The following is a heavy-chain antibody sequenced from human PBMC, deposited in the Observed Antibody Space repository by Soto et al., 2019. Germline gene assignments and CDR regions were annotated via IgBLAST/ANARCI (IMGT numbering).Heavy chain of an antibody. J-gene: IGHJ6*02. Sequence: PGGSLRLSCAASGFTFSSYAMHWVRQAPGKGQEWVAVISYDGSNKYYADSVKGRFTISRDNSKNTLYLQMNSLRAVDTAVYYCARGDVGVPAAIHLLYYGMDVWGQGTTVTVSS. CDR2: ISYDGSNK. CDR3: ARGDVGVPAAIHLLYYGMDV. V-gene: IGHV3-30-3*01. D-gene: IGHD2-2*02. CDR1: GFTFSSYA.